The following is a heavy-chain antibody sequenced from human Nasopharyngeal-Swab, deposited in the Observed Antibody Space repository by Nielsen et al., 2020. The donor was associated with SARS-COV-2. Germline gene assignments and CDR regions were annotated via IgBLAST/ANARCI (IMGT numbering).Heavy chain of an antibody. D-gene: IGHD6-19*01. CDR2: INPNSGGT. V-gene: IGHV1-2*06. CDR3: ARGSAVAGLGMRDAFDI. Sequence: APVKVSCKASGYTFTGYYMHWVRQDPGQGLEWMGRINPNSGGTNYAQKFQGRVTMTRDTSISTAYMELSRLRSDDTAVYYCARGSAVAGLGMRDAFDIWGQGTMVTVSS. J-gene: IGHJ3*02. CDR1: GYTFTGYY.